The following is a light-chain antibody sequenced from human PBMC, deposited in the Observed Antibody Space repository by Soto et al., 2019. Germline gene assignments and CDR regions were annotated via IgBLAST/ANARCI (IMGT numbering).Light chain of an antibody. CDR1: ENINTY. Sequence: IVLTQSPATLSVSPGERATLSCRASENINTYLAWYQQKPGQAPKLLIYDASNRATGIPARFSASGSGTDFTLTISSLEPEDFAVYYCQHRNNRPLTLGGGTKVDIK. V-gene: IGKV3-11*01. J-gene: IGKJ4*01. CDR3: QHRNNRPLT. CDR2: DAS.